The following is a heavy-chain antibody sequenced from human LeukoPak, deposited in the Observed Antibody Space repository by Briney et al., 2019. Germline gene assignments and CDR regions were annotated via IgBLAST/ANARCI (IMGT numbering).Heavy chain of an antibody. Sequence: PGGSLRLSCAASGYTFSNYAISWVRQAPGKGLEWVAGIIGTGGSTHYADTLKGRFTISRDNSKNTVYLQMRNLRVEHTAVYYCAKVVAGNIDYYFDYWGQGILVAVSS. J-gene: IGHJ4*02. V-gene: IGHV3-23*01. D-gene: IGHD2/OR15-2a*01. CDR2: IIGTGGST. CDR1: GYTFSNYA. CDR3: AKVVAGNIDYYFDY.